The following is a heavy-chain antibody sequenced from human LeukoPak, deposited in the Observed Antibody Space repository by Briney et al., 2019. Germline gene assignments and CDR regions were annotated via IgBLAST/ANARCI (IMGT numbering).Heavy chain of an antibody. CDR2: ISNDGSRK. D-gene: IGHD3-3*01. J-gene: IGHJ4*02. V-gene: IGHV3-30*03. CDR3: ARDRAWNYFDY. CDR1: GFTFSKHG. Sequence: GGSLRLSCAPSGFTFSKHGMHWVRQAPGKGLEWVAIISNDGSRKYYAHSVEGRFTISRDNSKNTLYLQMDSLRAEDTAVYYCARDRAWNYFDYWGQGTLVTVSS.